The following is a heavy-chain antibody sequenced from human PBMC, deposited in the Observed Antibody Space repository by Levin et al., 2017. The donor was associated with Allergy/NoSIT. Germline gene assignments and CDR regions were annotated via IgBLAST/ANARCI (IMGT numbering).Heavy chain of an antibody. CDR2: ISYDGSNK. J-gene: IGHJ4*02. D-gene: IGHD3-16*01. Sequence: GGSLRLSCAASGFTFSSYAMHWVRQAPGKGLEWVAVISYDGSNKYYADSVKGRFTISRDNSKNTLYLQMNSLRAEDTAVYYCARTLGGPFDYWGQGTLVTVSS. CDR1: GFTFSSYA. V-gene: IGHV3-30-3*01. CDR3: ARTLGGPFDY.